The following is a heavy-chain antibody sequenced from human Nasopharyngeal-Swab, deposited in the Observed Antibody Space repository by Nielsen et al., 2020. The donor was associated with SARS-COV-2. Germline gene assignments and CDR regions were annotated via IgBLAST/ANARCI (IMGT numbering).Heavy chain of an antibody. CDR2: IYHSGST. CDR3: ARGTAMGMYNWFDP. D-gene: IGHD5-18*01. CDR1: DGSISSGGYS. Sequence: SETLSLTCAVSDGSISSGGYSWSWIRQPPGKGLEWIGHIYHSGSTYYNPSLKSRVTISVDRSKNQFSLKLSSVTAADTAVYYCARGTAMGMYNWFDPWGQGTLVTVSS. V-gene: IGHV4-30-2*01. J-gene: IGHJ5*02.